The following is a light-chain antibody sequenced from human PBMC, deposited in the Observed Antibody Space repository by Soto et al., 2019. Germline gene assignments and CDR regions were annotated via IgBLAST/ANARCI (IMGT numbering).Light chain of an antibody. CDR3: QHYGSSPYT. CDR2: GAS. CDR1: QIISGAY. J-gene: IGKJ2*01. V-gene: IGKV3-20*01. Sequence: EIVLTQSPGTLSLSPGERVTLSCRASQIISGAYLAWYQQKPGQAPRLLLFGASNRTTGIPDRFSGSGSGTDFTLTISRLEPEDFAVHSCQHYGSSPYTFGQGTKLE.